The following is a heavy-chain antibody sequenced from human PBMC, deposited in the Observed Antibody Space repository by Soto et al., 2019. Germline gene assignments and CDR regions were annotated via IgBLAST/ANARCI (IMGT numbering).Heavy chain of an antibody. CDR3: ARRWGFWSGYPPHYYYYGMDV. V-gene: IGHV4-39*01. CDR2: IYYSGST. CDR1: GGSISSSSYY. D-gene: IGHD3-3*01. Sequence: SETLSLTCTVSGGSISSSSYYWGWIRQPPGKGLEWIGSIYYSGSTYYNPSLKSRVTISVDTSKNQFSLKLSSVTAADTAVYYCARRWGFWSGYPPHYYYYGMDVWGQGTTVTVSS. J-gene: IGHJ6*02.